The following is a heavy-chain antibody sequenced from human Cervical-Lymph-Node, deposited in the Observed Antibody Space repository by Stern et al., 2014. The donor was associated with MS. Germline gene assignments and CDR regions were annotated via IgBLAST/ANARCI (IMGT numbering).Heavy chain of an antibody. CDR1: GYDFTGFF. CDR3: AREATRIIVGIDY. CDR2: LNPKRGDP. D-gene: IGHD2/OR15-2a*01. J-gene: IGHJ4*02. V-gene: IGHV1-2*06. Sequence: QVQLVQSGAKMKKPGASVRVSCKASGYDFTGFFIHWVRQVPGQGLEWMGRLNPKRGDPTYAQNLQDRVTLTRDTSIGTAYLELSRLTSADTAVYYCAREATRIIVGIDYWGQGTPVTVSS.